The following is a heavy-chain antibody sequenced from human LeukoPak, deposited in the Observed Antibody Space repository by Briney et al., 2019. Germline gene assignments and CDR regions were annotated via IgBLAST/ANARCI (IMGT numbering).Heavy chain of an antibody. CDR3: AREGLAENQIRMI. V-gene: IGHV4-4*07. D-gene: IGHD3-16*01. Sequence: SETLSLTCTVSGGSISSYYWSWIRQPAGKGLEWIGRIYTSGSTNYNPSLKSRVTMSVDTSKNQFSLKLSSVTAEDTAVYYCAREGLAENQIRMIWGQGTLVTVSS. CDR2: IYTSGST. CDR1: GGSISSYY. J-gene: IGHJ4*02.